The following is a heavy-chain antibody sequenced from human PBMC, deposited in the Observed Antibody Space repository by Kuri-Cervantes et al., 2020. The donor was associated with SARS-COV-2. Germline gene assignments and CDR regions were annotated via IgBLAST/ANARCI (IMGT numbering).Heavy chain of an antibody. J-gene: IGHJ3*02. Sequence: SETLSLTCTVSGGSISSYYWSWIRQPAGKGLEWIGYIYYSGSTYYNPSLKSRVTISVDTSKNQFSLKLSSVTAADTAVYYCARARRSRRTIFGEDAFDIWGQGTMVTVSS. CDR1: GGSISSYY. CDR2: IYYSGST. D-gene: IGHD3-3*01. CDR3: ARARRSRRTIFGEDAFDI. V-gene: IGHV4-59*06.